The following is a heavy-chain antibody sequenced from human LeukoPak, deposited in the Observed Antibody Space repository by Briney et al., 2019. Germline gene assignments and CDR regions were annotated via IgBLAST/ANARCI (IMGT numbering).Heavy chain of an antibody. CDR2: INPSGGST. CDR3: ARDPPYYDFWSGYPDY. CDR1: GYTFTSYY. V-gene: IGHV1-46*01. J-gene: IGHJ4*02. D-gene: IGHD3-3*01. Sequence: ASVKVSCKASGYTFTSYYMHWVRQAPGQGLEWMGIINPSGGSTSYAQKFQGRVTMTRDTSTSTVYMELSSLRPEDTAVYYCARDPPYYDFWSGYPDYWGQGTLVTVSS.